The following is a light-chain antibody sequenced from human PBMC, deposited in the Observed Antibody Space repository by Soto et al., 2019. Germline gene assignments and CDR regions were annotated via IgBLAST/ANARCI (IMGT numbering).Light chain of an antibody. V-gene: IGLV2-14*01. Sequence: QSALAQPASVSGSPGQSITISCTGTSGDIGGYDYVSWYQQHPGKAPKLILYDVSNRPSGVSSRFSGSKSGNTASLTISGLQAEDEADYYCSSYTRRDSPPDVFGTGTKVTVL. CDR2: DVS. CDR1: SGDIGGYDY. J-gene: IGLJ1*01. CDR3: SSYTRRDSPPDV.